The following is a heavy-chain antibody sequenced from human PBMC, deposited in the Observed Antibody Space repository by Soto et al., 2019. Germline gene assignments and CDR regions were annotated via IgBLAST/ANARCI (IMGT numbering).Heavy chain of an antibody. CDR3: AKCYWPSINALLTCAIDH. CDR2: LAYHGRNE. CDR1: GFTFNSYG. Sequence: QVHLVESGGGVVQPGRSLRLSCAASGFTFNSYGMYWIRQAPGKGLEWVAGLAYHGRNEYYAHSVKGRFTTSRDNSNSTLFLQMNSLRPEDTAVYYGAKCYWPSINALLTCAIDHWGRGTLVTVPS. J-gene: IGHJ1*01. D-gene: IGHD2-21*01. V-gene: IGHV3-30*18.